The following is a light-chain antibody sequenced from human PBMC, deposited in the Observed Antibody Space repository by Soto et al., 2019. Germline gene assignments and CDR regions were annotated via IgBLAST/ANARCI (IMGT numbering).Light chain of an antibody. CDR1: TGAVTSAYY. Sequence: QAVVTQEPSLTVSPGGTVTLTCASSTGAVTSAYYPNWFQQKPGQAPRALIYSTDSKHSWTPARFSGSLLGGKAALSLSGVQPEDEADYYCLLYYGAAVVFGGGTKLTV. CDR2: STD. CDR3: LLYYGAAVV. V-gene: IGLV7-43*01. J-gene: IGLJ2*01.